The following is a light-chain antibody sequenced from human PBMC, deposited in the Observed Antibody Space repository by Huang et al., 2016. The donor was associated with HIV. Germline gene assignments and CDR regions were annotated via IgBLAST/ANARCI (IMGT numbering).Light chain of an antibody. CDR1: QSVSTN. V-gene: IGKV3-15*01. Sequence: EIVMTQSPATLSVSPGERVTLSCRASQSVSTNLAWYQQTPVQAPRLLIYGPSTRATGIPARFSVSGSGTEFTLTISSLQSEDFGLYYCQQYNNWPPWTFGQGTKVEIK. CDR3: QQYNNWPPWT. CDR2: GPS. J-gene: IGKJ1*01.